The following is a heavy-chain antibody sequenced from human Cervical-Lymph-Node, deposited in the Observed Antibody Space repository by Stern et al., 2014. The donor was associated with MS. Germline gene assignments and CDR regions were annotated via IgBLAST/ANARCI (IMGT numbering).Heavy chain of an antibody. Sequence: VQLVESGGGLVKPGGSLRLSCAASGFTFSRYSMNWVRQAPGKGLEWVSSIRSTVPYIYVADSVRSRFTISRDNAKTALFLQMNSLRVEDTAVYYCAKYCSDSICNGFDHWGQGALVTVSS. V-gene: IGHV3-21*01. D-gene: IGHD2-15*01. CDR1: GFTFSRYS. CDR3: AKYCSDSICNGFDH. CDR2: IRSTVPYI. J-gene: IGHJ4*02.